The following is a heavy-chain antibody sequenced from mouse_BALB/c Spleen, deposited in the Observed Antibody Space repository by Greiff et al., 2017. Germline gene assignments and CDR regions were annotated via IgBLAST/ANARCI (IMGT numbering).Heavy chain of an antibody. Sequence: VQRVESGPGLVAPSQSLSITCTVSGFSLTSYGVHWVRQPPGKGLEWLGVIWAGGSTNYNSALMSRLSISKDNSKSQVFLKMNSLQTDDTAMYYCARDRAYRDYAMDYWGQGTSVTVSS. CDR2: IWAGGST. CDR1: GFSLTSYG. V-gene: IGHV2-9*02. CDR3: ARDRAYRDYAMDY. D-gene: IGHD3-3*01. J-gene: IGHJ4*01.